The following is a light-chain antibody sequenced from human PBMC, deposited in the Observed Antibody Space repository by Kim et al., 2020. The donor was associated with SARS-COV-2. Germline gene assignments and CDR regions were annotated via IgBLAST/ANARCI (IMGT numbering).Light chain of an antibody. CDR1: SSNIGSNT. CDR2: SNN. V-gene: IGLV1-44*01. Sequence: QPVLTQPPSASGTPGQRVTISCSGSSSNIGSNTVNWYRQLPGTAPKLLIYSNNQRPSGVPDRFSGSKSGTSASLAISGLQSEDEADYYCAAWDDSLNGWVFGGGTKVTVL. CDR3: AAWDDSLNGWV. J-gene: IGLJ3*02.